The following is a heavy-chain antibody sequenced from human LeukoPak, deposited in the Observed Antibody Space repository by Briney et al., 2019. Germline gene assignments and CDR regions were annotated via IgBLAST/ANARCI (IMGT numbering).Heavy chain of an antibody. D-gene: IGHD3-22*01. CDR1: GFTFSSYT. CDR2: ISGSGSYI. CDR3: ARDDYLDISDYYSDNAFDI. Sequence: GGSLRLSCAASGFTFSSYTINWVRQAPGKGLQWVSSISGSGSYIYYADSVKGRFTVSRDNAKNSLSLLMNGLRAEDTAVYYCARDDYLDISDYYSDNAFDIWGQGTMVTVSS. V-gene: IGHV3-21*01. J-gene: IGHJ3*02.